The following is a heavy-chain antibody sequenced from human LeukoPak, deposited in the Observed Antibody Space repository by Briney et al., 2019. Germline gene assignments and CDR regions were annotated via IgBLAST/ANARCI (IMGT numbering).Heavy chain of an antibody. CDR3: ARQFPRYCSSTSCYPNNYFDP. CDR1: GGSISSTSYY. J-gene: IGHJ5*02. Sequence: KPSETLSHTCTVSGGSISSTSYYWGWIRQPPGKGLEWIGSIYYSGSANHNPSLKSRITIYVDTSKNQFSLKLSSVTAADTAVYYCARQFPRYCSSTSCYPNNYFDPWGQGTLVTVSS. V-gene: IGHV4-39*01. D-gene: IGHD2-2*01. CDR2: IYYSGSA.